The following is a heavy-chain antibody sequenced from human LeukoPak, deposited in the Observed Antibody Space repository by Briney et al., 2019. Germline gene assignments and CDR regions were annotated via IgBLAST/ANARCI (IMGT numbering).Heavy chain of an antibody. Sequence: ASVKVSCKASGYTFTSYGISWVRQAPGQGLEWMGIINPSGGSTSYAQKFQGRVTMTRDTSTSTVYMELSSLRSEDTAVYYCARVIDFCLDYWGQGTLVTVSS. CDR3: ARVIDFCLDY. V-gene: IGHV1-46*01. CDR2: INPSGGST. CDR1: GYTFTSYG. D-gene: IGHD3-3*01. J-gene: IGHJ4*02.